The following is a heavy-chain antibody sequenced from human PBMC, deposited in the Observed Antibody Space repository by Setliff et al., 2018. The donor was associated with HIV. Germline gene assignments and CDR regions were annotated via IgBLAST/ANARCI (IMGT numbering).Heavy chain of an antibody. CDR3: AKQVSGYFDY. D-gene: IGHD3-10*01. Sequence: ETLSLTCTVSGGSVGSGSYYWSWVRQAPGKGLEWVSVIYSGGSTYYADSVKGRFTMSRDNSKNTLFLVLTSLRPEDTAVYYCAKQVSGYFDYWGQGALVTVSS. J-gene: IGHJ4*02. V-gene: IGHV3-53*01. CDR2: IYSGGST. CDR1: GGSVGSGSYY.